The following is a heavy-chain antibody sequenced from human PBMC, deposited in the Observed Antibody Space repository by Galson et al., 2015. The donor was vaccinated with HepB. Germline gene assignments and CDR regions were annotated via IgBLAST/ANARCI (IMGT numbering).Heavy chain of an antibody. Sequence: SLRLSCAVSGFTFSRHAFHWVRQAPGKGLEWVAFIRSDGSDKYYADSVKGRFTISRDNSKNTLYLQMNSLRAEDTAVYYCAKDTFPGTGWYQEYDYWGQGTLVTVSS. CDR2: IRSDGSDK. CDR3: AKDTFPGTGWYQEYDY. CDR1: GFTFSRHA. V-gene: IGHV3-30*02. D-gene: IGHD6-19*01. J-gene: IGHJ4*02.